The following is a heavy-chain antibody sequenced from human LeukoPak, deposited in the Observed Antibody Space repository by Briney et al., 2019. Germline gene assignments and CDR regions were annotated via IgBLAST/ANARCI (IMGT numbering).Heavy chain of an antibody. Sequence: PGGSLRLSCAASGFTISSYWMNWVRQAPGKGLEWVANVDPDGSGRYYIDSVKGRFTVSRDNAKNSLYLLMTSLRAEDTATYYCLSWGVDNLWGQGTLVTVSS. CDR2: VDPDGSGR. D-gene: IGHD7-27*01. J-gene: IGHJ5*02. CDR1: GFTISSYW. CDR3: LSWGVDNL. V-gene: IGHV3-7*01.